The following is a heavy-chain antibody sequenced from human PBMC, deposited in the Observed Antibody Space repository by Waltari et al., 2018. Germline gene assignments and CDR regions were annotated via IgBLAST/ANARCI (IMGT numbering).Heavy chain of an antibody. D-gene: IGHD6-6*01. CDR2: IYHSGGT. Sequence: QVQLQESGPGLVKPSETLSLTCAVSGYSISSGYYWGWIRQPPGKGLEWIGSIYHSGGTYCNPSRKSRVTISVDTSKNQFALKLSSVTAADTAVYYCARRKLWGAARPDWYFDYWGQGTLVTVSS. CDR1: GYSISSGYY. CDR3: ARRKLWGAARPDWYFDY. V-gene: IGHV4-38-2*01. J-gene: IGHJ4*02.